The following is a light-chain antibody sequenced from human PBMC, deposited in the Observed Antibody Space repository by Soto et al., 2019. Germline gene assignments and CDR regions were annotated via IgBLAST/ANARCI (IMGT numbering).Light chain of an antibody. CDR2: DAS. CDR1: QSFSNR. CDR3: QHYNTYSA. V-gene: IGKV1-5*01. Sequence: DIQMTQSPSTLSASVGDRVTITCRASQSFSNRLAWYQQKPGRAPKLLIYDASSLESGVPSRFSGSGSGTEFTLTISRLQPDDFETYYCQHYNTYSAFGQGTKVEIK. J-gene: IGKJ1*01.